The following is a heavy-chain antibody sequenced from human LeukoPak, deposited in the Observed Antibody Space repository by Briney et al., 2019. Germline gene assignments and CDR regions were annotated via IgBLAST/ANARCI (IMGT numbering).Heavy chain of an antibody. CDR1: GLTLSTYA. D-gene: IGHD3-10*01. J-gene: IGHJ4*02. Sequence: PGGSLRLPCSGSGLTLSTYAMHWVRQAPGKGLEYVSAIATDGGGTYYADSVKGRFTISRDKSKNTLYLQMRSLRAEDTAVYYCMTRDTSGYWGQGTLVTVSS. CDR3: MTRDTSGY. V-gene: IGHV3-64D*09. CDR2: IATDGGGT.